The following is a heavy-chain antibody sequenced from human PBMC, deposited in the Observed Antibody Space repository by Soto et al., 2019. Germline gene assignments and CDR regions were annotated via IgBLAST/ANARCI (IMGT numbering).Heavy chain of an antibody. CDR1: GDSISSATHY. CDR2: VSSSGNS. CDR3: VGRLKSSHNYCGS. Sequence: PSETLSLTCTVSGDSISSATHYWNWIRQHPGKGLEWIGYVSSSGNSYYSPSLKRRVFMSVDTSKNLFSLKLSSVTAADTAIYWRVGRLKSSHNYCGSWGKLTRVTVSS. V-gene: IGHV4-31*06. D-gene: IGHD2-8*01. J-gene: IGHJ4*02.